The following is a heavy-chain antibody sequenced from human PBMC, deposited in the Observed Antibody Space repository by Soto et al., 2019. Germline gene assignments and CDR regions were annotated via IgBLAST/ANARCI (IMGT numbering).Heavy chain of an antibody. J-gene: IGHJ3*02. D-gene: IGHD4-17*01. CDR3: AGDRQGPYDYGDGHDAFDI. CDR2: IYYSGST. CDR1: GGSISSYY. Sequence: PSETLSLTCTVSGGSISSYYWSWIRQPPGKGLEWIGYIYYSGSTSYNPSLKSRVTISVDTSKNQFSLKLSSVTAADTAVYYCAGDRQGPYDYGDGHDAFDIWGQGTMVTVSS. V-gene: IGHV4-59*01.